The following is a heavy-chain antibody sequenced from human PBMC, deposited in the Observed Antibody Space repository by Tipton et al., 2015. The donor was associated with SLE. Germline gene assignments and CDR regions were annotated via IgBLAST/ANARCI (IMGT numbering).Heavy chain of an antibody. CDR1: GFYVSGYW. V-gene: IGHV3-23*03. D-gene: IGHD1-26*01. Sequence: SLRLSCAASGFYVSGYWMTWVRQAPGKGLEWVSVIYSGGDKAYYADSVKGRFTISRDNSNNMLFLQMSSLRAEDTAVYYCAKDGVGLDYYYYYMDVWGKGTTVAVSS. J-gene: IGHJ6*03. CDR3: AKDGVGLDYYYYYMDV. CDR2: IYSGGDKA.